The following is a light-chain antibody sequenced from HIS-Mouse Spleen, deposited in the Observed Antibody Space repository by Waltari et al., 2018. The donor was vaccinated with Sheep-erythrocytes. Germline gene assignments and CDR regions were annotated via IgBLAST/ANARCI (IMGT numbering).Light chain of an antibody. Sequence: QSALTQPASVSGSPGQSITISCTGTSSDVGGYNYLSWYQQQPGKAPKLMIYDVSNRPSGVSNRFSGSKSGNTASLTISGLQAEDEADYYCSSYTSSSTQVFGTGTKVTVL. CDR1: SSDVGGYNY. V-gene: IGLV2-14*03. CDR3: SSYTSSSTQV. J-gene: IGLJ1*01. CDR2: DVS.